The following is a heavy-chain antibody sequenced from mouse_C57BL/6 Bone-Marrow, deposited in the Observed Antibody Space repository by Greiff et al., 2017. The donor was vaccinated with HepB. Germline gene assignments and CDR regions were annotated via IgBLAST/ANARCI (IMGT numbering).Heavy chain of an antibody. V-gene: IGHV1-55*01. CDR2: IYPGSGST. J-gene: IGHJ3*01. D-gene: IGHD2-4*01. CDR3: ARRGYYDYDDGFAY. CDR1: GYTFTSYW. Sequence: QVQLKQSGAELVKPGASVKMSCKASGYTFTSYWITWVKQRPGQGLEWIGDIYPGSGSTNYNEKFKSKATLTVDTSSSTAYMQLSSLTSEDSAVYYCARRGYYDYDDGFAYWGQGTLVTVSA.